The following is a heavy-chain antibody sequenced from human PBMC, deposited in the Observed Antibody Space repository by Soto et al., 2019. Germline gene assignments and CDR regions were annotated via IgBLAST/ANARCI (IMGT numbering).Heavy chain of an antibody. J-gene: IGHJ4*02. Sequence: EVQLVETGGGLMQPGGSRRLSCAAAGFTVCNNYMSWVRQAPGQGLEWVSLIYSGGSTFYADSVKGRFTISRDNSKNPLFLQMNSLRAEDTAVYFCATYTSLDYWGQGTLVTVSS. CDR3: ATYTSLDY. D-gene: IGHD2-2*02. V-gene: IGHV3-53*02. CDR2: IYSGGST. CDR1: GFTVCNNY.